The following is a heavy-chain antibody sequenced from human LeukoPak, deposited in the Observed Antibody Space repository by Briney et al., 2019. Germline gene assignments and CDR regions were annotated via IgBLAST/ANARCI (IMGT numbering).Heavy chain of an antibody. Sequence: SVKVSCKASGGTLSSYAISWVRQAPGQGLEWMGGIIPIFGTANYAQKFRGRVTITTDESTSTAYMELSSLRSEDTAVYYCARHGGPYYDSSATRKNWFDPWGQGTLVTVSS. J-gene: IGHJ5*02. V-gene: IGHV1-69*05. CDR1: GGTLSSYA. CDR2: IIPIFGTA. D-gene: IGHD3-22*01. CDR3: ARHGGPYYDSSATRKNWFDP.